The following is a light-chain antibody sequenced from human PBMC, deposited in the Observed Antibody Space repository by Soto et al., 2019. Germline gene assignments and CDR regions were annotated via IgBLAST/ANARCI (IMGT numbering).Light chain of an antibody. J-gene: IGLJ1*01. Sequence: QSVLTQPASVSGSPGQSITISCTGTSSDVGGYNYVSWYQQHPGKAPKLMIYDVSNRPSGVSNRFSGSKSGNTASLTISGLQAEEEADYYCSSYTSSSTRVFGTGT. CDR2: DVS. CDR1: SSDVGGYNY. V-gene: IGLV2-14*01. CDR3: SSYTSSSTRV.